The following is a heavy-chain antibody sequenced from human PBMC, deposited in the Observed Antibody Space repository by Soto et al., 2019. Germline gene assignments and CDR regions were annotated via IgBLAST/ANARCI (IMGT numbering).Heavy chain of an antibody. Sequence: QVTLKESGPTLVKPTQTLTLTCTVSGLSLRTTGVGVGWVLQPPGKAVEWLALLYWDDDQRYCPSLRSRLTIAKDISEKQVVLTMTNMDTVDTATYYCVQSRCGGDCLEIYSSHAYNGLDVWGQGTTVTVSS. CDR2: LYWDDDQ. CDR1: GLSLRTTGVG. J-gene: IGHJ6*02. V-gene: IGHV2-5*09. CDR3: VQSRCGGDCLEIYSSHAYNGLDV. D-gene: IGHD2-21*02.